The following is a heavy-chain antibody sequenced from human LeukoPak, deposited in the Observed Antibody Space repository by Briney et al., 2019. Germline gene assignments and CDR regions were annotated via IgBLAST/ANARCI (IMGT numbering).Heavy chain of an antibody. CDR3: VRGTGY. CDR1: GFTFSTYV. CDR2: ISSNGDNT. Sequence: GGSLRLSCSVSGFTFSTYVMHWVRQAPGRGLEYVPAISSNGDNTYYADSVKGRFTISRDNSKNTLYLQMSSLRADDTAVYYCVRGTGYWGQGTLVTVSS. J-gene: IGHJ4*02. V-gene: IGHV3-64D*06.